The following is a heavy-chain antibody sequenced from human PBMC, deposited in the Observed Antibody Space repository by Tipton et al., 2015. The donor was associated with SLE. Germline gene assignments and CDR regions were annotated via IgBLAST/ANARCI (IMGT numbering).Heavy chain of an antibody. V-gene: IGHV4-59*01. D-gene: IGHD2-2*01. Sequence: TLSLTCTVSGGSISSYYWSWVRQPPGKGLEWIGYIYDSGSTKYNPSLKSRVTISVDTSKNQLSLKLSSVTAADTAVYYCARVFRKDVVVVPAYYYYYYMDVWGKGTTCTVSS. CDR1: GGSISSYY. CDR2: IYDSGST. J-gene: IGHJ6*03. CDR3: ARVFRKDVVVVPAYYYYYYMDV.